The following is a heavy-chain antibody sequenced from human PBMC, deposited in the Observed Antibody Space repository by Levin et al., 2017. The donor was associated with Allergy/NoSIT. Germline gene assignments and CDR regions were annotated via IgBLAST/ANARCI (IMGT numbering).Heavy chain of an antibody. V-gene: IGHV3-15*01. D-gene: IGHD6-13*01. Sequence: GESLKISCAASGITFSNAWMSWARQAPGKGLEWVGRIKNKADGATTECAAPVKGRFTISRDDSKNTLYLQMNSLKTEDTAVYFCTTYSSSWYYFDYWGQGTLVTVSS. CDR1: GITFSNAW. CDR3: TTYSSSWYYFDY. J-gene: IGHJ4*02. CDR2: IKNKADGATT.